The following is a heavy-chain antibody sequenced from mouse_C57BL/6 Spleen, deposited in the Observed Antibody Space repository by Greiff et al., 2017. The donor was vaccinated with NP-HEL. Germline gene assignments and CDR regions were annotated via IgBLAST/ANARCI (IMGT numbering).Heavy chain of an antibody. CDR1: GFTFSSYG. Sequence: EVMLVESGGDLVKPGGSLKLSCAASGFTFSSYGMSWVRQTPDKRLEWVATISSGGSYTYYPDSVKGRFTISRDNAKNTLYLQMSSLKSEDTAMYYCARGGNSSGYLFAYWGQGTLVTVSA. CDR3: ARGGNSSGYLFAY. V-gene: IGHV5-6*02. D-gene: IGHD3-2*02. CDR2: ISSGGSYT. J-gene: IGHJ3*01.